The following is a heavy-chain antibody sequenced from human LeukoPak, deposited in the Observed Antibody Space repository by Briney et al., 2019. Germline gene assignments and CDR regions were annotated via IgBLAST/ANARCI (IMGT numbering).Heavy chain of an antibody. V-gene: IGHV5-51*01. D-gene: IGHD1-1*01. CDR2: IYPGDSDT. CDR3: ARQLGTGTSPFDP. J-gene: IGHJ5*02. CDR1: GYSFTSYW. Sequence: NLGGSLKISCEGSGYSFTSYWIGWVRQLPGKGLEWMGIIYPGDSDTRYSPSFQGQVTISADKSISTAYLQWSSLKASDTAMYYCARQLGTGTSPFDPWGQGTLVTVSS.